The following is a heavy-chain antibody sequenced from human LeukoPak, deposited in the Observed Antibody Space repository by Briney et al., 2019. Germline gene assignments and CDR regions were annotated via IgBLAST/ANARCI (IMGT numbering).Heavy chain of an antibody. V-gene: IGHV3-30*02. D-gene: IGHD2-21*02. J-gene: IGHJ4*02. CDR1: GFTFSSYG. CDR2: IRYDGSNK. Sequence: PGGSLRLSCAASGFTFSSYGMHWVRQAPGKGLEWVAFIRYDGSNKYYADSVKGRFTISRDNSKNTLYLQMNSLRAEDTAVYYCAKENIRREPMVTAIVYDYWGQGTPVTVSS. CDR3: AKENIRREPMVTAIVYDY.